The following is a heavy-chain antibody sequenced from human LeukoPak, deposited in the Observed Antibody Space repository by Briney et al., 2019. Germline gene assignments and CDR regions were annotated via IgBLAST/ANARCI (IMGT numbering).Heavy chain of an antibody. CDR1: GFTFSSYA. D-gene: IGHD2-2*01. CDR3: AKSEYQLSFSRPDY. Sequence: GGSLRLSCAASGFTFSSYAMSGVRQAPGKGLEWVSAISGSGGSTYYADSVKGRFTISRDNSKNTLYLQMNSLRAEDTAVYYCAKSEYQLSFSRPDYWGQGTLVTVSS. CDR2: ISGSGGST. V-gene: IGHV3-23*01. J-gene: IGHJ4*02.